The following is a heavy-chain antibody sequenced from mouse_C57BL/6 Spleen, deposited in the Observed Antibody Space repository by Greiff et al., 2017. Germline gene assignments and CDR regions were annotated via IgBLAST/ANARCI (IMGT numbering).Heavy chain of an antibody. J-gene: IGHJ4*01. CDR2: IYPGSGNT. Sequence: QVQLKESGPELVKPGASVKISCKASGYSFTSYYIHWVKQRPGQGLEWIGWIYPGSGNTKYNEKFKGKATLTADTSSSTAYMQLSSLTSEDSAVXYCAHYEDYAMDYWGQGTSVTVSS. V-gene: IGHV1-66*01. CDR1: GYSFTSYY. CDR3: AHYEDYAMDY. D-gene: IGHD2-4*01.